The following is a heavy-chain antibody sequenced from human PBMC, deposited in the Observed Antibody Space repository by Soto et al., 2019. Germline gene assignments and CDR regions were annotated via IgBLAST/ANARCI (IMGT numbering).Heavy chain of an antibody. CDR1: GASISTYY. Sequence: SETLSLTCTVSGASISTYYWSWIRQPPGKGLEWIGYISYSGSTNYNPSLKSRVTISFDASKNEISLQVRSATAADAAVYYCARLGGYYQAFDSWGQGTLVTVSS. V-gene: IGHV4-59*01. CDR3: ARLGGYYQAFDS. CDR2: ISYSGST. D-gene: IGHD3-22*01. J-gene: IGHJ4*02.